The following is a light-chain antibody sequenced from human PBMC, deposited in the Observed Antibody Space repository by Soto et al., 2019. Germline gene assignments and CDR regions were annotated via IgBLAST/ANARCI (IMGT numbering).Light chain of an antibody. CDR2: KAS. V-gene: IGKV1-5*03. J-gene: IGKJ1*01. CDR3: QQYNSFSTWT. Sequence: DIQVTQSPSTLSASVGDRVTITCRASQSISTWLAWYQQKPGKAPKLLIYKASIESGVPSRFSGSGSGTEFTLTISSLQPDDFATYFFQQYNSFSTWTFGQGTKVEIK. CDR1: QSISTW.